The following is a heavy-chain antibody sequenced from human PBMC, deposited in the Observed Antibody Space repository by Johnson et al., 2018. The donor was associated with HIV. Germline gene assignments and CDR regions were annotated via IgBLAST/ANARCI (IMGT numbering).Heavy chain of an antibody. V-gene: IGHV3-30*04. Sequence: QEQLVESGGGVVQPGKSLRLSCAASGFIFSNYPMHWVRQAPGKGLEWVAVISKDGANNYHADSVKGRFTISRDNSKNTLYLQMNSLRGEDTAVYYCARDWEGSGTDGVYDEGFDIWGPGTMVTVSS. CDR2: ISKDGANN. J-gene: IGHJ3*02. CDR3: ARDWEGSGTDGVYDEGFDI. D-gene: IGHD2-8*01. CDR1: GFIFSNYP.